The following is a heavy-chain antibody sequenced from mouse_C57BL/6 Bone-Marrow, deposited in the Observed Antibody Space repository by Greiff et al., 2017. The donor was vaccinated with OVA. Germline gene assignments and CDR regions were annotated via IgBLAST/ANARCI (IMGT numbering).Heavy chain of an antibody. CDR1: GYTFTSYW. J-gene: IGHJ2*01. CDR3: ARLITTVVANFDY. V-gene: IGHV1-50*01. CDR2: IDPSDSYT. Sequence: QVQLQQPGAELVKPGASVKLSCKASGYTFTSYWMQCVKQRPGQGLEWIGEIDPSDSYTNYNQKFKGKATLTVDTSSSTAYMQLSSLTSEDSAVYYCARLITTVVANFDYWGQGTTLTVSS. D-gene: IGHD1-1*01.